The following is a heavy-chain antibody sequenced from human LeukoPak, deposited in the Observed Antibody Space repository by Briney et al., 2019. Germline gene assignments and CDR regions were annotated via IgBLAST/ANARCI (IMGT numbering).Heavy chain of an antibody. D-gene: IGHD1-26*01. Sequence: GASVKVSCKASGYTFTGYYMHWVRQAPGQGLEWMGWINPNSGGTNYAQKFQGRVTMTRDTSISTAYMELSRLRSGDTAVYYCARLPRAWELRGGSDYWGQGTLVTVSS. CDR1: GYTFTGYY. CDR3: ARLPRAWELRGGSDY. J-gene: IGHJ4*02. V-gene: IGHV1-2*02. CDR2: INPNSGGT.